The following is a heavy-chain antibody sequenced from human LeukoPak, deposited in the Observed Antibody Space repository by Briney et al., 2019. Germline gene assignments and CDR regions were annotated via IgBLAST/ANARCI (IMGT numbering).Heavy chain of an antibody. J-gene: IGHJ2*01. CDR1: GFTFSSYG. CDR3: AKEFPGSSGWYPWYFDL. V-gene: IGHV3-30*18. Sequence: GGSLRLSCAASGFTFSSYGMHWVRQAPGKGLEWVAVISYDGSNKYYADSVKGRFTISRDNSKNTLYLQMNSLRAEDTAVYYCAKEFPGSSGWYPWYFDLWGRGTLVTVSS. CDR2: ISYDGSNK. D-gene: IGHD6-19*01.